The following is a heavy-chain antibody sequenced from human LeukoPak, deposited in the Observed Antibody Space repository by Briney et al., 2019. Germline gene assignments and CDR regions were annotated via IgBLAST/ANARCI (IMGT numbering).Heavy chain of an antibody. Sequence: ASVKVSCKASGYTFTSYGISWVRQAPGQGLEWMGWISAYNGNTNYAQKLQGRVTMTTDTSTSTAYMELRSLRSDDTAVYYCARDLPTTGTTLFDYWGQGTLVTVSP. V-gene: IGHV1-18*01. D-gene: IGHD1-1*01. CDR1: GYTFTSYG. CDR3: ARDLPTTGTTLFDY. J-gene: IGHJ4*02. CDR2: ISAYNGNT.